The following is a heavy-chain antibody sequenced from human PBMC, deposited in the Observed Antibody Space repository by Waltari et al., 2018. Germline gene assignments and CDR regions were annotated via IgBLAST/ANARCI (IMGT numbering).Heavy chain of an antibody. CDR1: GFTVSSNY. CDR3: ARALNYYDSSGYYFRDYFDY. CDR2: IYSGGST. Sequence: EVQLVESGGGLIQPGGSLRLSCAASGFTVSSNYMSWVRQAPGKGLEWVSVIYSGGSTYYADSVKGRFTISRDNSKNTLYLQMNSLRAEGTAVYYCARALNYYDSSGYYFRDYFDYWGQGTLVTVSS. D-gene: IGHD3-22*01. J-gene: IGHJ4*02. V-gene: IGHV3-53*01.